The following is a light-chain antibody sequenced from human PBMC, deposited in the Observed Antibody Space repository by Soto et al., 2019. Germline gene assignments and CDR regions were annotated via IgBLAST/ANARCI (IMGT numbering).Light chain of an antibody. CDR3: QQSYGTPIT. V-gene: IGKV1-39*01. J-gene: IGKJ5*01. CDR2: VAS. Sequence: DIQMTQSPSSLSASVGDRVTITCRASQSISSYLNWYQQKPGKAPNLLIYVASSLQSEVPSRFSGSGSGTDFTLTITSLQPEDFATYYCQQSYGTPITFGQVTRLAIK. CDR1: QSISSY.